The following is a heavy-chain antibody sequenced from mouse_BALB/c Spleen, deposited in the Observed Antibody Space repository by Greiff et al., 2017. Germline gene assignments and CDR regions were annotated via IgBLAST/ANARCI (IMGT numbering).Heavy chain of an antibody. V-gene: IGHV2-5-1*01. CDR3: AKSGVITTVARGYFDV. CDR1: GFSLTSYG. CDR2: IWRGGST. Sequence: VQGVESGPSLVQPSQSLSITCTVSGFSLTSYGVHWVRQSPGKGLEWLGVIWRGGSTDYNAAFMSRLSITKDNSKSQVFFKMNSLQADDTAIYYCAKSGVITTVARGYFDVWGAGTAVTVSS. D-gene: IGHD1-1*01. J-gene: IGHJ1*01.